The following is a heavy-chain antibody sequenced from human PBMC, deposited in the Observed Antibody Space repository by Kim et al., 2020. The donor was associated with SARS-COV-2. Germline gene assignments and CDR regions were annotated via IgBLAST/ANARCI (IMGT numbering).Heavy chain of an antibody. Sequence: LKSRVTISVDKSKNRFCLKLSSVTAADTAVYYCARRLRITIFGVVTYFDCWGQGTLVTVSS. J-gene: IGHJ4*02. CDR3: ARRLRITIFGVVTYFDC. V-gene: IGHV4-4*02. D-gene: IGHD3-3*01.